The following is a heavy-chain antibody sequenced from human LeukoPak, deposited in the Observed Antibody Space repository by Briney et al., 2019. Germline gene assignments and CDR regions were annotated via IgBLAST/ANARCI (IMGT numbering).Heavy chain of an antibody. CDR1: GFSFSSYA. CDR2: IFGNGDTT. D-gene: IGHD3-10*01. J-gene: IGHJ4*02. V-gene: IGHV3-23*01. CDR3: AKRNTMVRGGPCFDY. Sequence: GGSLRLSCAASGFSFSSYAMNWVRQAPGKGLEWVSIIFGNGDTTYYADSVKGRFTVSRDNSKDTLYLQMNGLRPDDTAIYYCAKRNTMVRGGPCFDYWGQGLLVTVSS.